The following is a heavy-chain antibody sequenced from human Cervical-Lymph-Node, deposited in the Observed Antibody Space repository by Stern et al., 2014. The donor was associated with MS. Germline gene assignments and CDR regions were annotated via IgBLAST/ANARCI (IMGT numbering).Heavy chain of an antibody. J-gene: IGHJ5*02. Sequence: QLQLQESGPGLVKPSQTLSLTCTVSGGSIRSDDYYWTWIRQPPGKGLEWIGDIYYSGNTYYNPSLRSRVTISVDTSKNQFSLKLSSVTAADTAVYYCARTDILLIDHWGQGTLVTVSS. D-gene: IGHD3-10*01. CDR1: GGSIRSDDYY. CDR3: ARTDILLIDH. V-gene: IGHV4-30-4*01. CDR2: IYYSGNT.